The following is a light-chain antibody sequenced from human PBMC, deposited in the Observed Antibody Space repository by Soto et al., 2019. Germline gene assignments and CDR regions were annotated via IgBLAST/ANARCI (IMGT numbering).Light chain of an antibody. V-gene: IGLV1-47*01. CDR2: RNN. J-gene: IGLJ1*01. CDR1: SSNIGSNY. CDR3: AAWDDSLSGYV. Sequence: QSVLTQPPSASGTPGQRVTISCSGSSSNIGSNYVYWYQQLSGTAPKLLIYRNNQRPSGVPDRFSGSKSGTSASLAVSGLRSEDEADYYCAAWDDSLSGYVFATGTKVTVL.